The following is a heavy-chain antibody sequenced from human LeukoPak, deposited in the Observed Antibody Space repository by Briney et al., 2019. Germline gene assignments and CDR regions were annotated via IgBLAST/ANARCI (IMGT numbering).Heavy chain of an antibody. Sequence: GGSLRLSCAASGFTFDDYAMHWVRQAPGKGLEWVSGISWNSGSIGYADSVKGRFTISRDNAKNSLYLQMNSLRAEDTALYYCAKDPLRSFGELLFHYGMDVWGQGTTVTVSS. CDR2: ISWNSGSI. V-gene: IGHV3-9*01. J-gene: IGHJ6*02. CDR1: GFTFDDYA. CDR3: AKDPLRSFGELLFHYGMDV. D-gene: IGHD3-10*01.